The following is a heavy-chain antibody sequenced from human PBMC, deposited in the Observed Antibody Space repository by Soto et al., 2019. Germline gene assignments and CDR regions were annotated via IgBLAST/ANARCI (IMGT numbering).Heavy chain of an antibody. CDR2: ISWDGGST. J-gene: IGHJ4*02. CDR1: GFTFDDYT. V-gene: IGHV3-43*01. Sequence: GGSLRLSCAASGFTFDDYTMHWVRQAPGKGLEWVSLISWDGGSTYYADSVKGRFTISRDNSKNSLYLQMNSLRTEDTALYYCAKDGNYYDSSGSRFDYWGQGTLVTVSS. CDR3: AKDGNYYDSSGSRFDY. D-gene: IGHD3-22*01.